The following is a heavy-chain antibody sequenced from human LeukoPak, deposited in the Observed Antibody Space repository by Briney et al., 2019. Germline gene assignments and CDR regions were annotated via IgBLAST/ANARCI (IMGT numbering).Heavy chain of an antibody. Sequence: PGGSLRLSCAASGFTFSSYWMHWVRHAPGKGLVWVSRINSDGSSTTYADSVKGRFTISRDNAKNTLYLQMNSLRAEDTAVYYRARSPYSYGSDFDYWGQGTLVTVSS. CDR3: ARSPYSYGSDFDY. CDR1: GFTFSSYW. D-gene: IGHD5-18*01. J-gene: IGHJ4*02. CDR2: INSDGSST. V-gene: IGHV3-74*01.